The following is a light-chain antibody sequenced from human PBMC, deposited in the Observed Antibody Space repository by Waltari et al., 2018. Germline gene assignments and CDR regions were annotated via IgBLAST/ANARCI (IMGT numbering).Light chain of an antibody. CDR2: GAS. V-gene: IGKV3-15*01. J-gene: IGKJ2*02. Sequence: SCRASQSVRTNVAWYQQQPGQAPRLLIYGASKRATGIPARFSGTGSGTEFTLTISSLQSEDFAVYFCHHYNDWPPGTFGQGTKLDSK. CDR1: QSVRTN. CDR3: HHYNDWPPGT.